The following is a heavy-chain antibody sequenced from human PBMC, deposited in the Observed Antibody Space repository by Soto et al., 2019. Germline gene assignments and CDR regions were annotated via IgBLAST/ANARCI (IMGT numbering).Heavy chain of an antibody. CDR1: GGTLRNYG. V-gene: IGHV1-69*12. CDR2: IIPVFGTA. D-gene: IGHD4-17*01. CDR3: SRGDATKIVVTTYYGMDV. Sequence: QVQLVQSGAEVKKPGSSVRVSCKASGGTLRNYGISWVRQAPGQGLEWMGGIIPVFGTANYAQKFQGRVTITADESTSTVYMDVTSLRSEDTAVYYCSRGDATKIVVTTYYGMDVWGQGTTVTGSS. J-gene: IGHJ6*02.